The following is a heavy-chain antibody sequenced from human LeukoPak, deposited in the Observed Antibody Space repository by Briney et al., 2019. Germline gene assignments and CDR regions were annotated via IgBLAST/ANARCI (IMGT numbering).Heavy chain of an antibody. V-gene: IGHV1-18*01. Sequence: ASVKVSFKASGYTFTSYGISWGRQAPGQGREWMGWISAYNGNTNYAQKLQGRVTMTTDTSTSTAYMELRSLRSDDTAVYYCARDCRGGGYSGYDLFTFDYWGQGTLVTVSS. CDR3: ARDCRGGGYSGYDLFTFDY. CDR1: GYTFTSYG. D-gene: IGHD5-12*01. J-gene: IGHJ4*02. CDR2: ISAYNGNT.